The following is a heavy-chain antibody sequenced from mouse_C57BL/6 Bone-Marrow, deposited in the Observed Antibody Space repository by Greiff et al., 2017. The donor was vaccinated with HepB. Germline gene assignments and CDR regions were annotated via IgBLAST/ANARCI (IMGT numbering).Heavy chain of an antibody. D-gene: IGHD2-4*01. J-gene: IGHJ3*01. CDR2: ISSGGSYT. CDR3: ARRVDYDYSWFAY. Sequence: EVKLVESGGDLVKPGGSLKLSCAASGFTFSSYGMSWVRQTPDKRLEWVATISSGGSYTYYPDSVKGRFTISRDNAKNTLYLQMSSLKSEDTAMYYCARRVDYDYSWFAYWGQGTLVTVSA. CDR1: GFTFSSYG. V-gene: IGHV5-6*02.